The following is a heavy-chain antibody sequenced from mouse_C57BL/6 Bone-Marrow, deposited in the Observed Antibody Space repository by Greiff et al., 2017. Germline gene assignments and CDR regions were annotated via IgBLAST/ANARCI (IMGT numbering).Heavy chain of an antibody. CDR3: ARGGDDGYYPLFDY. V-gene: IGHV3-1*01. Sequence: DVQLQESGPGMVKPSQSLSLTCTVTGYSITSGYDWHWIRHFPGNKLEWMGYINYSGSTHYNPSLKSRISITHDKSKNHFFLKLNSVTTEDTATYYCARGGDDGYYPLFDYWGQGTTLTVSS. CDR1: GYSITSGYD. J-gene: IGHJ2*01. D-gene: IGHD2-3*01. CDR2: INYSGST.